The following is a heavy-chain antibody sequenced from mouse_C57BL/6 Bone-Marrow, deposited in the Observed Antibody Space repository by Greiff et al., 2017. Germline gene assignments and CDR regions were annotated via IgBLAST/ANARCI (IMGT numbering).Heavy chain of an antibody. D-gene: IGHD2-4*01. Sequence: EVQLVESGGGLVQPGGSLKLSCAASGFTFSDYYMYWVRQTPEKRLEWVAYISNGGGSTYYPDTVKGRFTISRDNAKNTLYLQMSRRKSEDTAMFYCARLPLYYDYDSYAMDYWGQGTSVTVSS. CDR1: GFTFSDYY. CDR3: ARLPLYYDYDSYAMDY. CDR2: ISNGGGST. J-gene: IGHJ4*01. V-gene: IGHV5-12*01.